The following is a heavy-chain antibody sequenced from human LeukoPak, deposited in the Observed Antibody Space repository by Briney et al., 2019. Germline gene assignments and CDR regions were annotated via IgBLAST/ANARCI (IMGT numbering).Heavy chain of an antibody. D-gene: IGHD6-19*01. J-gene: IGHJ3*02. CDR3: ARGAVAGTHEAFDI. Sequence: ASVKVSCKASGYTFTGYYMHWVRQAPGQGLEWMGWINPNSGGTNYAQKFQGRVTMTRDTSISTAYMELSRLRSDDTAVYYCARGAVAGTHEAFDIWGQGTMVTVSS. CDR2: INPNSGGT. V-gene: IGHV1-2*02. CDR1: GYTFTGYY.